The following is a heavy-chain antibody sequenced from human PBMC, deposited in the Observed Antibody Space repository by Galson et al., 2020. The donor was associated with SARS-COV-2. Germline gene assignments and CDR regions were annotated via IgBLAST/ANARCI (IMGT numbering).Heavy chain of an antibody. CDR3: ARDNGDLKGLGY. CDR2: IYRSGRS. J-gene: IGHJ4*02. Sequence: SETLSLTCDVSGGSISSADYSWSWLRQPPGKGLEWIGYIYRSGRSHSNPSLSGRLTMSVDRTMNRVSLRLYSATAADTAVYYCARDNGDLKGLGYWGQGTLVTVSS. V-gene: IGHV4-30-2*01. D-gene: IGHD2-21*02. CDR1: GGSISSADYS.